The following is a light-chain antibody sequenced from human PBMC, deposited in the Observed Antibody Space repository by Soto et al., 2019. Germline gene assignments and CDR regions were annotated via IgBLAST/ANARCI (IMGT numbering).Light chain of an antibody. V-gene: IGKV3-20*01. CDR3: QQYDTSPLT. CDR2: GAS. Sequence: EIVMTQSPATLSLSPGERATFSCRASQSVSTYLAWYQQKPGQAPRLLIYGASSRATGIPDRFSGSGSGTDFTLTISRLEPEDFAVYYCQQYDTSPLTFGQGTKVEIK. CDR1: QSVSTY. J-gene: IGKJ1*01.